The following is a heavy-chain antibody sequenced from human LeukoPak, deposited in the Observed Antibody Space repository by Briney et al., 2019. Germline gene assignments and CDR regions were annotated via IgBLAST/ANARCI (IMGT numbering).Heavy chain of an antibody. Sequence: GGSLRLSCAASGFTFSNYAMSWVRRVPGKGLEWFSTVSDKGDATAHADSVKGRFTISRDNAKNTLSLLMNILRAEDTAVYYCARVGPLATRSAGHYYFDFWGRGTLVTVSS. CDR3: ARVGPLATRSAGHYYFDF. J-gene: IGHJ2*01. V-gene: IGHV3-23*01. D-gene: IGHD3-10*01. CDR1: GFTFSNYA. CDR2: VSDKGDAT.